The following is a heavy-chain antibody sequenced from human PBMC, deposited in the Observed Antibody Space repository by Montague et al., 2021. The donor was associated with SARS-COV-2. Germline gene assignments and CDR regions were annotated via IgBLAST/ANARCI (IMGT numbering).Heavy chain of an antibody. J-gene: IGHJ3*02. V-gene: IGHV2-5*02. CDR2: IYWDDDK. CDR1: GFSLSTSGVG. CDR3: ARMRIAAAGSPFDI. Sequence: PALVKPTQTLTLTCTFSGFSLSTSGVGVGWIRQPPGKALEWLALIYWDDDKRYSSSLKTRLTISKDTSKNQVVLTMTNMDPVDTATYYCARMRIAAAGSPFDIWGQGTMVTVSS. D-gene: IGHD6-13*01.